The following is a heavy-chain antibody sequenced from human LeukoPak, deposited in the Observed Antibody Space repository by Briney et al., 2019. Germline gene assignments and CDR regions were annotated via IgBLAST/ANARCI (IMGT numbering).Heavy chain of an antibody. J-gene: IGHJ4*02. CDR2: MNPNSGNT. CDR1: GYTFTNYD. Sequence: ASVKVSCKASGYTFTNYDINWVRQATGQGLEWMGWMNPNSGNTGYAQQFQGRVTMTRNTSISTAYMELSSLRSEDTAVYYCARGHCSGGSCYSSYFDYWGQGTLVTVSS. V-gene: IGHV1-8*01. D-gene: IGHD2-15*01. CDR3: ARGHCSGGSCYSSYFDY.